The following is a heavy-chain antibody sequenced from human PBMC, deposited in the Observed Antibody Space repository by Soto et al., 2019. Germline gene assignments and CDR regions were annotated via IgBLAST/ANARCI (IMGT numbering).Heavy chain of an antibody. J-gene: IGHJ6*04. CDR2: ISYDGSNK. V-gene: IGHV3-30*18. CDR1: GFTFSSYG. CDR3: AKARTPTYYDFWSGYPRPYYYYGMDV. D-gene: IGHD3-3*01. Sequence: QVQLVESGGGVVQPGRSLRLSCAASGFTFSSYGMHWVRQAPGKGLEWVAVISYDGSNKYYADSVKGRFTISRDNTKNTLYLQMNSRRGEDRAVYYCAKARTPTYYDFWSGYPRPYYYYGMDVWGEGTTVTVSS.